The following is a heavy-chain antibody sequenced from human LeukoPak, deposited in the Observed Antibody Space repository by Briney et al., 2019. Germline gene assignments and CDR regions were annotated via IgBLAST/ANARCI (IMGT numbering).Heavy chain of an antibody. CDR2: IYYTGST. Sequence: SSETLSLTCTVSGGSISSYYWSWIRQPPGKGLAWIGYIYYTGSTNYNPSLKSRVSISIDASKNQFSLKLSSVTAADTAVYYCATSGYDWGLPLAWGQGTLVTVSS. D-gene: IGHD5-12*01. CDR3: ATSGYDWGLPLA. J-gene: IGHJ4*02. CDR1: GGSISSYY. V-gene: IGHV4-59*01.